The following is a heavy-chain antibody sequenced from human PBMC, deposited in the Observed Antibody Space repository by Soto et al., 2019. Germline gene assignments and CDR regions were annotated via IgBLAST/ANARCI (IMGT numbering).Heavy chain of an antibody. Sequence: QVQLVESGGGVVQPGRSLRLSCAASGFTFSSYGMHWVRQAPGKGLEWVAVISYDGSNKYYADSVKGRFTISRDNSKNTVYVQMNSLRAEDTAVYYCAKDGHYYGSGSYPYYWGQGTLVTVSS. CDR1: GFTFSSYG. CDR3: AKDGHYYGSGSYPYY. D-gene: IGHD3-10*01. CDR2: ISYDGSNK. J-gene: IGHJ4*02. V-gene: IGHV3-30*18.